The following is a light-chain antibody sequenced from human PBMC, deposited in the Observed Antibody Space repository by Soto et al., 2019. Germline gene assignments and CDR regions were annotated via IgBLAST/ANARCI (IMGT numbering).Light chain of an antibody. Sequence: DIQMTQSPSTLSASVGDTVTITCRASESISIWLAWYPAKPGKAPNLLINKASSLQSEVPSRFSGSGSGTEFTLTITSLQPDDFGVYYCQQYKSSSTFGQGTKVDI. J-gene: IGKJ1*01. V-gene: IGKV1-5*03. CDR1: ESISIW. CDR3: QQYKSSST. CDR2: KAS.